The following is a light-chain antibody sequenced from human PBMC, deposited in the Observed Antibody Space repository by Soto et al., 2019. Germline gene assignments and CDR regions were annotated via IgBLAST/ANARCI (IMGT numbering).Light chain of an antibody. CDR1: RLDVGGYNY. Sequence: ALTQPASVSGSPGQSITISCTGTRLDVGGYNYVSWYQQQPGKAPKLIIYEVTNRPSGVSDRFSGSKSDNTASLTISGLQTEDEADYYCCSYVSSKTYLFGTGTKVTVL. J-gene: IGLJ1*01. CDR2: EVT. CDR3: CSYVSSKTYL. V-gene: IGLV2-14*03.